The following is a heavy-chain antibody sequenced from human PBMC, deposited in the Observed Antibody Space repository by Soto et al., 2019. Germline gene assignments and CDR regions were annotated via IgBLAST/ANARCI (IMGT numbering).Heavy chain of an antibody. D-gene: IGHD3-22*01. Sequence: GASVKVSCKVSGYTLTELSMHWVRQAPGKGLEWMGGFDPEGGETIYAQKFQGRVTMTEDTSTDTAYMELSSLRSEDTAVYYCATDGHYYDSSGYYYWGQGTLVTVSS. J-gene: IGHJ4*02. V-gene: IGHV1-24*01. CDR2: FDPEGGET. CDR1: GYTLTELS. CDR3: ATDGHYYDSSGYYY.